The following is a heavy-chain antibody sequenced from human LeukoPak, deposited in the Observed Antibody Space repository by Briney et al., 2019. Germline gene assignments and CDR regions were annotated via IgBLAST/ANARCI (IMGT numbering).Heavy chain of an antibody. D-gene: IGHD2-2*01. CDR1: GGTFSSYA. J-gene: IGHJ4*02. Sequence: SVKVSCKASGGTFSSYAISWVRQAPGQGLEWMGGIIPIFGTANYAQKLQGRVTMTTDTSTSTAYMELRSLRSDDTAVYYCARVTDCSSTSCYRYFDYWGQGTLVTVSS. V-gene: IGHV1-69*05. CDR3: ARVTDCSSTSCYRYFDY. CDR2: IIPIFGTA.